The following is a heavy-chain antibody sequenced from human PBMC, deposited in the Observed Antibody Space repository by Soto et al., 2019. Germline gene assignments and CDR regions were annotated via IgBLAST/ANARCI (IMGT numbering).Heavy chain of an antibody. Sequence: QLQLQESGPGLVKPSETLSLTCTVSGGAISSSSYYWGWIRQPPGKGLDWIGSIYYSGSTYYNPSLKSRVIIFGDTSNNQFYLKLSSVTAADTAVYYCARQAIYGYSDWVYYHFDYWGQGTLVTVSS. D-gene: IGHD3-9*01. V-gene: IGHV4-39*01. CDR3: ARQAIYGYSDWVYYHFDY. J-gene: IGHJ4*02. CDR1: GGAISSSSYY. CDR2: IYYSGST.